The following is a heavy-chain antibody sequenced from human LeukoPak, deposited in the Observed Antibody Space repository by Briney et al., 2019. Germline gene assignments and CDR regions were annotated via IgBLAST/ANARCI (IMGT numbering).Heavy chain of an antibody. Sequence: GGSLRLSCSASGFTFSDYWMMWVRQAPGKGLEWVGNIRQDDSEKNYVDSVKGRFTISRDNAKSSLYLQMNSLRAEDTAIYYCATARKVGTWDPRFNYWGQGTLVTVSS. D-gene: IGHD4-23*01. CDR2: IRQDDSEK. CDR1: GFTFSDYW. CDR3: ATARKVGTWDPRFNY. J-gene: IGHJ4*02. V-gene: IGHV3-7*01.